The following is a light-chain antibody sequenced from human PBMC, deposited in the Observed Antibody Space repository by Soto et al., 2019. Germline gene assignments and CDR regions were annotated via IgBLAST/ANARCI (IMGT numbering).Light chain of an antibody. V-gene: IGLV2-18*02. CDR2: DVS. CDR1: GSDIGTYNR. J-gene: IGLJ1*01. CDR3: TSYTSSSTYV. Sequence: QSVLTHPPSVSGSPGQSVAISRTGTGSDIGTYNRVSWYQQPPGTAPKLMIYDVSDRPSGVPDRFSGSKSGNTASLTISGLQAEDEADYYCTSYTSSSTYVFGTGTKVTVL.